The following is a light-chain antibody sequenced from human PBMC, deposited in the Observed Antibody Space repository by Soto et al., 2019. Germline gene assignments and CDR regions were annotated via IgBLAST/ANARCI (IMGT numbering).Light chain of an antibody. V-gene: IGKV3-20*01. Sequence: EIVLTQSPGTLSLSPGERATLSCRASQSVSSTYLAWYQQKPGQAPRLLIYGASSRATGIPDRFSGSGSGTDFHLTISRLEPEDFAEYYCQQYGGFYTFGQGTKLEIK. J-gene: IGKJ2*01. CDR3: QQYGGFYT. CDR1: QSVSSTY. CDR2: GAS.